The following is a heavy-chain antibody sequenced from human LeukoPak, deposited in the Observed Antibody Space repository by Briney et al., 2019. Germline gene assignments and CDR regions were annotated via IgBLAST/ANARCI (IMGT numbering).Heavy chain of an antibody. CDR1: GFTFSRFG. CDR2: ISSTGNYM. Sequence: GGSLKLSCEASGFTFSRFGMNWVRQAPGKGLEWVSSISSTGNYMYYPDSVKGRFTISRDNAKNSLYLQMNSLRAEDTAVYYCAELGITMIGGVWGKGTTVTISS. V-gene: IGHV3-21*01. CDR3: AELGITMIGGV. J-gene: IGHJ6*04. D-gene: IGHD3-10*02.